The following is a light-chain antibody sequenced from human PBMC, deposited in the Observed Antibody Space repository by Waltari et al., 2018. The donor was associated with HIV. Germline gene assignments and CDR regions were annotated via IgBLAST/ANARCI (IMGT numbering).Light chain of an antibody. V-gene: IGLV3-19*01. J-gene: IGLJ2*01. CDR3: GSRKSCSRQLGT. CDR2: GKN. CDR1: SLKTYF. Sequence: SSELTQDPTMSVALGQTVHITCQGESLKTYFATWHQQRPGLAPALVIYGKNKRPSGISDLFSCSASGDTASLTITRIRAEDEAVDFCGSRKSCSRQLGTFGGGTQLTVL.